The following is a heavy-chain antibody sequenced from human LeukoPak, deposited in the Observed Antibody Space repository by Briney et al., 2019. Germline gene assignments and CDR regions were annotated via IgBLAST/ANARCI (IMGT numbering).Heavy chain of an antibody. D-gene: IGHD3-10*01. Sequence: GGSLRLSCAASGFTFSSHGMHWVRQAPGKALGWVAVTSYDGTTKYYADSAKGRFNISRDNSKNTLYLQMNSLRVDDTAVYYCAKDATLFGDQYFDYWRQGTLVIVST. CDR2: TSYDGTTK. CDR3: AKDATLFGDQYFDY. J-gene: IGHJ4*02. V-gene: IGHV3-30*18. CDR1: GFTFSSHG.